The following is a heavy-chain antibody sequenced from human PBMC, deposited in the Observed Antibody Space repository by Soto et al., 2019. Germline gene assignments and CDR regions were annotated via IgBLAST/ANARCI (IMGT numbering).Heavy chain of an antibody. D-gene: IGHD3-16*02. V-gene: IGHV1-18*01. J-gene: IGHJ6*02. Sequence: ASVKVSCKASGCTFTSYGISWVRQAPGQGLEWMGWISAYNGNTNYAQKLQGRVTMITDTSTSTAYMELRSLRSDDAAVYYCARAVGSLSRMDVWGQGTTVTVSS. CDR3: ARAVGSLSRMDV. CDR2: ISAYNGNT. CDR1: GCTFTSYG.